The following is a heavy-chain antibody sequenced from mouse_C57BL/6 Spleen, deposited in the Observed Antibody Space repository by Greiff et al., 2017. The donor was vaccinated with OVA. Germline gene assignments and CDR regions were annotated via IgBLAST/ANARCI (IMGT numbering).Heavy chain of an antibody. CDR2: FYPGSGSI. D-gene: IGHD2-4*01. J-gene: IGHJ3*01. CDR3: ARPLYDYDGGGAWFAY. CDR1: GYTFTEYT. V-gene: IGHV1-62-2*01. Sequence: VQLQQPGAELVKPGASVKLSCKASGYTFTEYTIHWVKQRSGQGLEWIGWFYPGSGSIKYNEKFKDKATLTADKSSSTVYMELSRLTSEDSAVYFCARPLYDYDGGGAWFAYWGQGTLVTVSA.